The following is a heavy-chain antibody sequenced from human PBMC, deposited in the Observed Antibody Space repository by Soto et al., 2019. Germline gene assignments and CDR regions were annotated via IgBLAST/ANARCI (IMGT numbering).Heavy chain of an antibody. Sequence: SETMSVTCVVAGDTISNYDWSWIRQPPGKGLEWIGNIRNGGNIRYNPSLKSRVTISLDTSKNQFSLKLNSVTAADTAVYYCARGGGWLITVWGQGTLVTVSS. J-gene: IGHJ4*02. D-gene: IGHD1-20*01. CDR1: GDTISNYD. CDR2: IRNGGNI. CDR3: ARGGGWLITV. V-gene: IGHV4-59*01.